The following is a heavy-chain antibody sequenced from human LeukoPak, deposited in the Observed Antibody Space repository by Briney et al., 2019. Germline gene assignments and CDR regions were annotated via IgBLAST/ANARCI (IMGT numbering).Heavy chain of an antibody. Sequence: SETLSLTCAVYGGSFSGYYWSWIRQPPGKGLEWIGEINHSGSTNYNSSLKSRVTISVDTSKNQFSLKLSSVTAADTAVYYCARGRRHFDYWGQGTLVTVSS. V-gene: IGHV4-34*01. CDR1: GGSFSGYY. J-gene: IGHJ4*02. CDR2: INHSGST. CDR3: ARGRRHFDY.